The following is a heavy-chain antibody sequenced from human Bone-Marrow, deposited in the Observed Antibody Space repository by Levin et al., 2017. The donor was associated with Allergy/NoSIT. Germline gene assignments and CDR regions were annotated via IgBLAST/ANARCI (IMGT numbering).Heavy chain of an antibody. CDR2: IYYSGST. J-gene: IGHJ3*02. Sequence: PSETLSLTCTVSGGSISSSSYYWGWIRQPPGKGLEWIGSIYYSGSTYYNPSLKSRVTISVDTSKNQFSLKLSSVTAADTAVYYCARVGYRKPYYDILTGYDDAFDIWGQGTMVTVSS. CDR1: GGSISSSSYY. V-gene: IGHV4-39*07. CDR3: ARVGYRKPYYDILTGYDDAFDI. D-gene: IGHD3-9*01.